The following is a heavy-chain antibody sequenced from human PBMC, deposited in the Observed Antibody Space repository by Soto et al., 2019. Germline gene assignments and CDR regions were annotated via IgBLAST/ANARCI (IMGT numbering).Heavy chain of an antibody. Sequence: GESLKISCKGSGYSFTSYWISWVRQMPGKGLEWMGRIDPSDSYTNYSPSFQGHVTISADKSISTAYLQWSSLKASDTAMYYCASPIVVVPAAIGDYWGQGTLVTVSS. V-gene: IGHV5-10-1*01. CDR2: IDPSDSYT. J-gene: IGHJ4*02. CDR1: GYSFTSYW. CDR3: ASPIVVVPAAIGDY. D-gene: IGHD2-2*02.